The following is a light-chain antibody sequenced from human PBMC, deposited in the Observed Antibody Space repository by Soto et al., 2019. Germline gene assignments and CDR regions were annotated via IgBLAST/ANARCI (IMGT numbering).Light chain of an antibody. J-gene: IGKJ1*01. CDR3: QHYGSSSWT. Sequence: EIVLTQSPGTLSLSPGERATLSCRASQSVSSSYLAWYQQKPGQAPRLLIYGASSRATGIPDRFSGSGSGTDFTLTIRRLEPEDFAVYYCQHYGSSSWTFGQGTRWIS. V-gene: IGKV3-20*01. CDR1: QSVSSSY. CDR2: GAS.